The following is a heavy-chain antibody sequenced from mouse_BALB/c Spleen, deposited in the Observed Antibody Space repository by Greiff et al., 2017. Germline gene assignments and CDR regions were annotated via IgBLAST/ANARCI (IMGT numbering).Heavy chain of an antibody. V-gene: IGHV14-3*02. CDR1: GFNIKDTY. CDR3: ARGYYGNYPASY. Sequence: EVMLVESGAELVKPGASVKLSCTASGFNIKDTYMHWVKQRPEQGLAWIGRIDPANGNTKYDPKFQGKATITADTSSNTAYLQLSSLTSEDTAVYYCARGYYGNYPASYWGQGTLVTVSA. CDR2: IDPANGNT. J-gene: IGHJ3*01. D-gene: IGHD2-1*01.